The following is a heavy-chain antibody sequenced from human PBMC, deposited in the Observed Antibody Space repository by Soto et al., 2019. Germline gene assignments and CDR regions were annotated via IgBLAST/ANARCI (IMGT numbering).Heavy chain of an antibody. CDR2: IYYSGST. CDR1: GGSISSGDYY. J-gene: IGHJ4*02. D-gene: IGHD3-9*01. Sequence: SETLSLTCTVSGGSISSGDYYWSWIRQPPGKGLEWIGYIYYSGSTYYNPSLKSRVTISVDTSKNQFSLKLSSVTAADTAVYYCARAYYDILTGYYIATFDYWGQGTLVTVSS. V-gene: IGHV4-30-4*01. CDR3: ARAYYDILTGYYIATFDY.